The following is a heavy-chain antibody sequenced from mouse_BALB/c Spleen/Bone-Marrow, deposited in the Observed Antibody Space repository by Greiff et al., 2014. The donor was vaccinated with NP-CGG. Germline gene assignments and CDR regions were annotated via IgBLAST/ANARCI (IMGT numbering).Heavy chain of an antibody. CDR2: ILPGSDST. Sequence: QVQLKQSGAELMKPGASVKISCKATGYTFSSYWIEWVKQRPGHGLEWIGEILPGSDSTNYNEKFKGKATFTADTSSNTAYMQLSSLTSEDSAVYYCASWGYDGYSYAMDYWGQGTSVTVSS. J-gene: IGHJ4*01. V-gene: IGHV1-9*01. CDR1: GYTFSSYW. D-gene: IGHD2-3*01. CDR3: ASWGYDGYSYAMDY.